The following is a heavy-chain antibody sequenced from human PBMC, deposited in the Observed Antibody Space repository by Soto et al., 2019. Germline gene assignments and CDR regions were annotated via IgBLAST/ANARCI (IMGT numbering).Heavy chain of an antibody. V-gene: IGHV1-3*01. CDR1: GYTFTSYA. J-gene: IGHJ4*02. CDR3: ARHSSGWYRGNFDS. CDR2: INAGNGNT. Sequence: ASVKVSCKASGYTFTSYAMHWVRQAPGQRLEWMGWINAGNGNTKYSQKFQGRVTITRDTSASTAYMELSSLRSEDTAVYYCARHSSGWYRGNFDSWGQGTLVTVSS. D-gene: IGHD6-19*01.